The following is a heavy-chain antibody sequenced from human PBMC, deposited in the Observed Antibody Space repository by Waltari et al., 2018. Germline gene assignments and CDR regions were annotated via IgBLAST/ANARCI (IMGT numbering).Heavy chain of an antibody. D-gene: IGHD3-10*01. CDR3: ATLEYYYGSGSYNYYYGMDV. V-gene: IGHV4-34*01. J-gene: IGHJ6*02. CDR2: INHSGST. CDR1: GGSFSGYY. Sequence: QVQLQQWGAGLLKPSETLSLTCAVYGGSFSGYYWSWIRQPPEKGLEWIGEINHSGSTNYNPSLKGRVTISVDTSKNQFSLKLSSVTAADTAVYYCATLEYYYGSGSYNYYYGMDVWGQGTTVTVPS.